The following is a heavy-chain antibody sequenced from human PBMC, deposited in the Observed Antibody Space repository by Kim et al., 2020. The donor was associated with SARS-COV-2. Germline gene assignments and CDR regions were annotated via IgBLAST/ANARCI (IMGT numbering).Heavy chain of an antibody. CDR3: ARHTSAYSTLDY. V-gene: IGHV4-39*01. J-gene: IGHJ4*02. D-gene: IGHD3-22*01. Sequence: YNPSIKSRVTISIDTSKKDVSLKLTSVTAADTAVYVCARHTSAYSTLDYWGQGALVTVSS.